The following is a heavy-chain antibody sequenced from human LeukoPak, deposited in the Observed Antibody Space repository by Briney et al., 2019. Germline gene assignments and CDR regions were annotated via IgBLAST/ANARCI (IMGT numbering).Heavy chain of an antibody. CDR3: AKSPLRTYYYGSGSFHYYYYMDV. CDR2: IIPIFGTA. CDR1: GGTFSSYA. V-gene: IGHV1-69*01. D-gene: IGHD3-10*01. Sequence: SVKVSCKASGGTFSSYAISWVRQAPGQGLEWMEGIIPIFGTANYAQKFQGRVTITADESTSTAYMELSSLRSEDTAVYYCAKSPLRTYYYGSGSFHYYYYMDVWGKGTTVTVSS. J-gene: IGHJ6*03.